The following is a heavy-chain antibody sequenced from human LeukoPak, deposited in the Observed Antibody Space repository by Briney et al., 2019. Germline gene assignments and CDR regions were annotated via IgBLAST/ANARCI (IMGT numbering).Heavy chain of an antibody. D-gene: IGHD4-17*01. CDR1: GGSISSGSYY. CDR3: ASTGYGDYVDYYYYMDV. J-gene: IGHJ6*03. V-gene: IGHV4-61*02. CDR2: IYTSGST. Sequence: SQTLSLTCTVSGGSISSGSYYWSWIRQPAGKGLEWIGRIYTSGSTNYNPSLKSRVTMSVDTSKNQFSLKLSSVTAADTAVYYCASTGYGDYVDYYYYMDVWGKGTTVTISS.